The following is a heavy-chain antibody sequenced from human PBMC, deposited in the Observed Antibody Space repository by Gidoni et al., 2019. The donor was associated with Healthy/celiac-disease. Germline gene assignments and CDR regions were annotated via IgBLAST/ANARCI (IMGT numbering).Heavy chain of an antibody. CDR2: ISSSSSYI. CDR1: GFPFSGYS. Sequence: EVQLVESGGGLVKPGGSLRLSCAASGFPFSGYSVNWVRQAPGKGLGWVSSISSSSSYIYYADSVKGRFTISRDNAKNSLYLQMNSLRAEDTAVYYCARDFSVVTAIPLSWGQGTLVTVSS. J-gene: IGHJ4*02. CDR3: ARDFSVVTAIPLS. D-gene: IGHD2-21*02. V-gene: IGHV3-21*01.